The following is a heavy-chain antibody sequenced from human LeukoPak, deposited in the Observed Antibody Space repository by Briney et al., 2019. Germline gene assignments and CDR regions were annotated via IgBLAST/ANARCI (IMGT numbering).Heavy chain of an antibody. CDR3: ARGGANTFLVGGVDY. Sequence: ASVKVSCKASGYTFTSYGISWVRQAPGQGLEWMGRISAYNGNTNYAQKLQGRVTMTTDTSTSTAYMELRSLRAEDTAVYCCARGGANTFLVGGVDYWGQGTLVTVSS. J-gene: IGHJ4*02. D-gene: IGHD3-3*02. CDR1: GYTFTSYG. CDR2: ISAYNGNT. V-gene: IGHV1-18*01.